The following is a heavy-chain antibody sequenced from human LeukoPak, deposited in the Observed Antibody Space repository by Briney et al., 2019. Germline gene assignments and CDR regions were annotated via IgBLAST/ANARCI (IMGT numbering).Heavy chain of an antibody. CDR3: ARQKLYFAPPMGFDY. V-gene: IGHV4-59*01. Sequence: KPSETLSLTCTVSGGSISSYYWSWLRQPPWKELEWIGDISYSGGTIYKDSLKGRVTISVDTSKNQFSLKVNSVTAADTAVYYCARQKLYFAPPMGFDYWGQGSLVTVSS. CDR2: ISYSGGT. CDR1: GGSISSYY. D-gene: IGHD3-9*01. J-gene: IGHJ4*02.